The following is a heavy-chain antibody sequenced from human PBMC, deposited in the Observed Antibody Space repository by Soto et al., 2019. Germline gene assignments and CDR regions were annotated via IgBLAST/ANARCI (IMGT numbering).Heavy chain of an antibody. Sequence: SETLSLTCTVSVESISIYYWRWIRQPQGKGLEWIGYMYYSGSTNYNPSLKSRVTISVDTSKNQFSLKLSSVTAADTAVYDCARDAGGPADYWGQGTLVTVSS. D-gene: IGHD2-15*01. J-gene: IGHJ4*02. CDR3: ARDAGGPADY. CDR1: VESISIYY. V-gene: IGHV4-59*01. CDR2: MYYSGST.